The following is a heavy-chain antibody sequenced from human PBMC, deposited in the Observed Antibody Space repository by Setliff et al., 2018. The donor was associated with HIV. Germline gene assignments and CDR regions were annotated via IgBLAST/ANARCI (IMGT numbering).Heavy chain of an antibody. CDR3: ARYYYDRSGSSAPSYFMDV. Sequence: SETLSLTCAVSGGSISSSNWWTWVRQPPGKGLEWVGEIYHSGSANYNPSLKSRVTISVDKSKNQFSLKLTSVTAADTAVYYCARYYYDRSGSSAPSYFMDVWGKGTTVTVSS. V-gene: IGHV4-4*02. CDR2: IYHSGSA. CDR1: GGSISSSNW. D-gene: IGHD3-22*01. J-gene: IGHJ6*03.